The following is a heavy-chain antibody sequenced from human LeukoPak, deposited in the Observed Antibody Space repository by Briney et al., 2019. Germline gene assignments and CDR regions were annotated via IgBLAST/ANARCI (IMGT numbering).Heavy chain of an antibody. Sequence: ASVKVSCKASGYTFTSYGISWVRQAPGQGLEYMGWINLNSGGTNYAQRFRGRVAMTRDTSISTAYMELSRLISDDTAVYYCATSTGYSSTWGAFDIWGQGTMVTVSS. D-gene: IGHD6-13*01. CDR1: GYTFTSYG. J-gene: IGHJ3*02. CDR2: INLNSGGT. V-gene: IGHV1-2*02. CDR3: ATSTGYSSTWGAFDI.